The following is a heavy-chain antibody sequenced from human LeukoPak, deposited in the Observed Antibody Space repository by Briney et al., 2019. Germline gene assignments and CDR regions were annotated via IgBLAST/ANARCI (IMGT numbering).Heavy chain of an antibody. CDR2: ISAYNGNT. V-gene: IGHV1-18*01. J-gene: IGHJ5*02. CDR1: GYTFTSNG. CDR3: VRDRDVFEYYHGSGSYQGRNNWFDP. D-gene: IGHD3-10*01. Sequence: ASVKVSCKASGYTFTSNGISWVRRAPGQGLEGWGWISAYNGNTNYEQKLQGRVTMTTDTSTSTDYMELRSLRSDDTAVYYCVRDRDVFEYYHGSGSYQGRNNWFDPWGQGTRVTVSS.